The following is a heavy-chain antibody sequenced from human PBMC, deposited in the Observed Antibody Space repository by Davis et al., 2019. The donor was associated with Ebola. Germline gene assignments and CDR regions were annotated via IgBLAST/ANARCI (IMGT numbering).Heavy chain of an antibody. CDR2: ISSSSSYI. J-gene: IGHJ6*03. D-gene: IGHD4-11*01. Sequence: PGGSLRLSCAASGFTFSSYSMNWVRQAPGKGLEWVSSISSSSSYIYYADSVKGRFTISRDNAKNSLYLQMNSLRAEDTAVYYCARTTVTVYYYYYMDVWGKGTTVTVSS. CDR1: GFTFSSYS. V-gene: IGHV3-21*01. CDR3: ARTTVTVYYYYYMDV.